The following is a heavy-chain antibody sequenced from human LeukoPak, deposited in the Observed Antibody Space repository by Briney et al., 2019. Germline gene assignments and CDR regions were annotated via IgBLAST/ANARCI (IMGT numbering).Heavy chain of an antibody. CDR3: ARTGSGSYYRPTKYYFDY. CDR1: GYSITSGYY. CDR2: IYHTGST. J-gene: IGHJ4*02. V-gene: IGHV4-38-2*02. Sequence: SETLSLTCTVSGYSITSGYYWGWIRQPPGKGLEWIGSIYHTGSTYYNPSLKSRVTISVDTSKNQFSLNLSSVTAADTAVYYCARTGSGSYYRPTKYYFDYWGQGTLVTVSS. D-gene: IGHD3-10*01.